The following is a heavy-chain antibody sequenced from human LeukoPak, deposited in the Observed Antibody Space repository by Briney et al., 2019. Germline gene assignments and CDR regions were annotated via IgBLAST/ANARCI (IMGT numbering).Heavy chain of an antibody. CDR3: AREFNSNYYYYGMDV. V-gene: IGHV1-2*02. Sequence: ASVKVSCKASGYTFTGYYMHWVRQAPGQGLEWMGWINPNSGGTNYAQKFQGRVTMTRDTSISTAYMELSRLRSDDTAVYYCAREFNSNYYYYGMDVWGQGTTVTVS. J-gene: IGHJ6*02. CDR2: INPNSGGT. CDR1: GYTFTGYY. D-gene: IGHD4-11*01.